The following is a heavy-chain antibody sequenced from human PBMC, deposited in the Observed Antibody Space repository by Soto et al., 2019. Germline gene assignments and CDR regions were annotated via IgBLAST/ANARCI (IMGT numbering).Heavy chain of an antibody. CDR2: IYYSGST. CDR1: GGSISSYY. D-gene: IGHD1-26*01. Sequence: PSETLSLTCTVSGGSISSYYWSWIRQPPGKGLEWIGYIYYSGSTNYNPSLKGRVTISVDTSKNQFSLKLSSVTAADTAVYYCARHLSLGRELPPYYFDYWGQGTLVTVSS. CDR3: ARHLSLGRELPPYYFDY. V-gene: IGHV4-59*08. J-gene: IGHJ4*02.